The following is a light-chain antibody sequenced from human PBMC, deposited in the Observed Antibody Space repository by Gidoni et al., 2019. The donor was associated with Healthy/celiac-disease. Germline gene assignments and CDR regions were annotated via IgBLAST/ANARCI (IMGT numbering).Light chain of an antibody. CDR1: KLGDKY. J-gene: IGLJ2*01. CDR3: QAWDSSIVSVV. CDR2: QDS. V-gene: IGLV3-1*01. Sequence: SYELTQPPSVSVSPGQTASITCSGDKLGDKYACWSQQKPGQSPVLVIYQDSKRPSGIPARFSGSNSGNTATLTISGTQAMDEADYYCQAWDSSIVSVVFGGGTKLTVL.